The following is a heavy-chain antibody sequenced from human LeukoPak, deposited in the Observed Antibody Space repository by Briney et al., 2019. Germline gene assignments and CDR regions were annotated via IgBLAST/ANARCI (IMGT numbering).Heavy chain of an antibody. CDR2: IYYSGDT. Sequence: SETLSLTCTVSGGSISSSSYYWGWIRQPPGKGLEWIGSIYYSGDTYYNPSLKSRVAISVDSSKNQFSLKVTSVTAADTAVYYRAWGYGMDVWGQGTTVTVSS. D-gene: IGHD3-16*01. CDR1: GGSISSSSYY. J-gene: IGHJ6*02. CDR3: AWGYGMDV. V-gene: IGHV4-39*01.